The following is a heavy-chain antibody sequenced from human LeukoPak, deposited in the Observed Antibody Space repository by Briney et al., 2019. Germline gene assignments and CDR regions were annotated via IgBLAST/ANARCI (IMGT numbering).Heavy chain of an antibody. CDR1: GYTSTGYY. CDR2: INPNNGGT. J-gene: IGHJ4*02. CDR3: ARVVGGIAVAGTWENDY. D-gene: IGHD6-19*01. V-gene: IGHV1-2*04. Sequence: ASVKVSCKASGYTSTGYYMHWVRQVPGQGLEWMGWINPNNGGTNYAQKFQGWVTMTRDTSISTAYMELSRLRSDDTAVYYCARVVGGIAVAGTWENDYWGQGTLVTVSS.